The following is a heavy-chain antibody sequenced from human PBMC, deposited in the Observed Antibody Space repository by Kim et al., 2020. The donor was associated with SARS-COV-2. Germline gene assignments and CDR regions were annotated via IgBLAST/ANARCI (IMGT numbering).Heavy chain of an antibody. Sequence: SETLSLTCTVSGGSISSSSYYWGWIRQPPGKGLEWIGSIYYSGSTYYNPSLKSRVTISVDTSKNQFSLKLSSVTAADTAVYYCATPYSGYDRAIDYWGQGTLVTVSS. CDR2: IYYSGST. CDR1: GGSISSSSYY. D-gene: IGHD5-12*01. J-gene: IGHJ4*02. V-gene: IGHV4-39*01. CDR3: ATPYSGYDRAIDY.